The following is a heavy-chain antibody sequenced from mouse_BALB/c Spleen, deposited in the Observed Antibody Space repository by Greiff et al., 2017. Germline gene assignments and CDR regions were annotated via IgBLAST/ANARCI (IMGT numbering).Heavy chain of an antibody. D-gene: IGHD1-2*01. CDR3: TRALLLRPFDY. CDR1: GFTFSNYW. Sequence: EVKLEESGGGLVQPGGSMKLSCVASGFTFSNYWMNWVRQSPEKGLEWVAEIRWKSNNYATHYAESVKGRFTISRDDSKSSVYLQMNNLRAEDTGIYSCTRALLLRPFDYWGQGTTLTVSS. CDR2: IRWKSNNYAT. J-gene: IGHJ2*01. V-gene: IGHV6-6*02.